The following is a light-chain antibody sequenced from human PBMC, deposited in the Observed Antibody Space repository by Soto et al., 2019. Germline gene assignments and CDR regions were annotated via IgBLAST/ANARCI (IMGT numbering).Light chain of an antibody. CDR3: QHYTNWPPWT. V-gene: IGKV3-15*01. CDR1: QRISSN. Sequence: EVVMTQSPATLSVSPGERATLSCRASQRISSNLAWYQQRRGQAPRLLIYGASTRAPGIPARFSGSGSETEFTLTISSLQSEDFAVYYCQHYTNWPPWTFGQGTKVELK. CDR2: GAS. J-gene: IGKJ1*01.